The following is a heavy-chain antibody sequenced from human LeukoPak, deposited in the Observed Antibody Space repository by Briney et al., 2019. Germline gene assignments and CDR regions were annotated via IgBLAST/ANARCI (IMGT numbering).Heavy chain of an antibody. J-gene: IGHJ4*02. D-gene: IGHD3-3*01. CDR1: GGSISSGSYY. V-gene: IGHV4-61*02. CDR3: ARDHYDFWSGYSDY. Sequence: PSQTLSLTCTVSGGSISSGSYYWSWIRQPAGKGLEWIGRIYTSGSTNYNPSLKSRVTISVDTSKNQFSLKLSSVTAADTAVYYCARDHYDFWSGYSDYWGQGTLVTVSS. CDR2: IYTSGST.